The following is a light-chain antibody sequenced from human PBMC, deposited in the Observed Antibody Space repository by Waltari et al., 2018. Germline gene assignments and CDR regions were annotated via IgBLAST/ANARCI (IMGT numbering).Light chain of an antibody. CDR2: AAS. CDR3: QQSYSTPLVT. V-gene: IGKV1-39*01. Sequence: DIQMTQYPSSLSASVGDRVTITCRASQSISSYLNWYHQKPGKAPKLLIYAASSLQSGVPSRFSGRGSGTDFTLTISSLQPEDFATYYCQQSYSTPLVTFGQGTRLEIK. CDR1: QSISSY. J-gene: IGKJ5*01.